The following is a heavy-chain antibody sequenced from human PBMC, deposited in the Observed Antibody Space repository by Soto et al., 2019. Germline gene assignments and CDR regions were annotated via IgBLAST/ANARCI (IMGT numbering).Heavy chain of an antibody. Sequence: QVQLVESGGGVVQPGRSLRLSCAASGFTFSSYGMHWVRQAPGKGLEWVAVIWYDGSNKYYADSVKGRFTISRDNSKNTLYLQMNSLRAEDTAVYYCARGIDYDSSGYYSAYFDHWGQGTLVTVSS. V-gene: IGHV3-33*01. D-gene: IGHD3-22*01. CDR2: IWYDGSNK. CDR1: GFTFSSYG. CDR3: ARGIDYDSSGYYSAYFDH. J-gene: IGHJ4*02.